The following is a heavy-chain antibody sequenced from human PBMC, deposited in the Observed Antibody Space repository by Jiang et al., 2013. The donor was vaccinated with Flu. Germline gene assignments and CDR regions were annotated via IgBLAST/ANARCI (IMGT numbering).Heavy chain of an antibody. Sequence: VQLVESGGGLVQPGGSLRLSCAASGFTFSNYWMHWVRQAPGKGLVWVSRINSDESTTNYADSVKGRFTISRDNAKNTVYLQMNSLRAEDTAVYYCARGIRGYYGMDVWGQGTTVTVSS. D-gene: IGHD2-15*01. CDR1: GFTFSNYW. J-gene: IGHJ6*02. CDR3: ARGIRGYYGMDV. CDR2: INSDESTT. V-gene: IGHV3-74*01.